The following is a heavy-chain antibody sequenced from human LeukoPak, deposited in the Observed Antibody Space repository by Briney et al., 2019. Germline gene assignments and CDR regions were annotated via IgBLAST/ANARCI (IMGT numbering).Heavy chain of an antibody. D-gene: IGHD3-3*01. Sequence: GGSLRLSCAASGFTFSSHAMGWVRQAPGKGLEWVAVIWYDGSNKYYADSVKGRFTISRDNSKNTLYLQMNSLRAEDTAVYYCAREGRVVQDAFDIWGQGTMVTVSS. CDR1: GFTFSSHA. V-gene: IGHV3-33*08. J-gene: IGHJ3*02. CDR3: AREGRVVQDAFDI. CDR2: IWYDGSNK.